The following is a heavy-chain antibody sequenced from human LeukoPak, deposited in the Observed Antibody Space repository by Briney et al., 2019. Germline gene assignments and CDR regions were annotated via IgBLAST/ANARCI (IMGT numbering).Heavy chain of an antibody. Sequence: GGSLRLSCSASGFTFSSYAMHWVRQAPGKGLEYVSAISSNGGSTYYADSVKGRFTISRDNSKITLYLQMSSLRAEDTAVYYCVKSLWFGEFPLDYWGQGTLVTVSS. J-gene: IGHJ4*02. D-gene: IGHD3-10*01. CDR3: VKSLWFGEFPLDY. V-gene: IGHV3-64D*06. CDR2: ISSNGGST. CDR1: GFTFSSYA.